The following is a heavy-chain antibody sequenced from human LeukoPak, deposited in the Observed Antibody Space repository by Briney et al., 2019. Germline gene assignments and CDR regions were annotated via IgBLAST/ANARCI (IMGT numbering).Heavy chain of an antibody. J-gene: IGHJ6*03. D-gene: IGHD6-6*01. CDR3: ARDWGVGGRPGYMDV. CDR1: GGSISSYY. V-gene: IGHV4-59*01. CDR2: IYYSGST. Sequence: SETLSLTCTVSGGSISSYYWSWIRQPPGKGLEWIGYIYYSGSTNYNPSLKSRVTISVDTSKKQFSLKLTSVTAADTAVYYCARDWGVGGRPGYMDVWGKGTTVTVSS.